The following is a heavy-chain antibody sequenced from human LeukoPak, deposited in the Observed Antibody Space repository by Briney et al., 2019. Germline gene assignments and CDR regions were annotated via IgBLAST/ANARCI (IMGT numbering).Heavy chain of an antibody. CDR3: ARLLITMVRGVISDENWFDP. Sequence: ASVKVSCKASGYTFTGYYMHWVRQAPGQGLEWMGWINPNSGGTNYAQKFQGRVTMTRDTSISTAYMELSRLRSDDTAVYYCARLLITMVRGVISDENWFDPWGQGTLVTVSS. D-gene: IGHD3-10*01. V-gene: IGHV1-2*02. CDR1: GYTFTGYY. CDR2: INPNSGGT. J-gene: IGHJ5*02.